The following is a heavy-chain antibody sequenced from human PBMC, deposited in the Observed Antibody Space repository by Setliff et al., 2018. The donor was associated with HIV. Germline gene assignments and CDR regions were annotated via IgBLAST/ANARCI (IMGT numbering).Heavy chain of an antibody. CDR3: ARCGAGEWHLYMDV. Sequence: SVKVSCKASGGTFSSYTINWVRQAPGQGLEWIGRSIPILGIGNDEQAQKFKGRVTFTADKSTSTVYMELSSLRSEDTAVYYCARCGAGEWHLYMDVWGKGTAVTVSS. CDR2: SIPILGIG. J-gene: IGHJ6*03. CDR1: GGTFSSYT. D-gene: IGHD3-16*01. V-gene: IGHV1-69*02.